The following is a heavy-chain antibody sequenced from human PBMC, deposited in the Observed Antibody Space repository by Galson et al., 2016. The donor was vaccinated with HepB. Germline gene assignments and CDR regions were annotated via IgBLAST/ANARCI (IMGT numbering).Heavy chain of an antibody. CDR3: ARDTGDFLGAFDI. CDR1: GFTFSDYY. Sequence: SLRLSCAASGFTFSDYYMNWIRQAPGKGLEWVSYISSSGSSRYYIDSVKGRFTISRGNAKSSLSLQMNSLGAEDTAVYYCARDTGDFLGAFDIWGLGTKVTVSS. J-gene: IGHJ3*02. D-gene: IGHD1-26*01. V-gene: IGHV3-11*01. CDR2: ISSSGSSR.